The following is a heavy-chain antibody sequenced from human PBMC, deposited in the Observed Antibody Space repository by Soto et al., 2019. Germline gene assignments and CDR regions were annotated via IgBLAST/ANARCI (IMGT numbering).Heavy chain of an antibody. J-gene: IGHJ5*02. CDR2: ISAYNGNT. D-gene: IGHD3-9*01. CDR1: GYTFTSYC. Sequence: GASVKASCKASGYTFTSYCISWVRQAPGQGLEWMGWISAYNGNTNYAQKLQGRVTMTTDTSTSTAYMELRSLRSDDTAVYYCARGTTYYDILSHNNWFDPWGQGTLVTVSS. CDR3: ARGTTYYDILSHNNWFDP. V-gene: IGHV1-18*01.